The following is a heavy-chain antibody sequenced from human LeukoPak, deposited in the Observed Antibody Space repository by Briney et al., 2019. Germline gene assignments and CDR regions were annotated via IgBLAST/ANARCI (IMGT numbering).Heavy chain of an antibody. Sequence: GGSLKLSCAASGFAFDDYAMHWVRQAPGKGLEWVSLISWDGGSTYYADSVKGRFTISRDNSKNSLYLQMNSLRAEDTALYYCAKGFNYYASSGSIDYWGQGTLVTVSS. CDR3: AKGFNYYASSGSIDY. J-gene: IGHJ4*02. CDR1: GFAFDDYA. D-gene: IGHD3-22*01. V-gene: IGHV3-43D*03. CDR2: ISWDGGST.